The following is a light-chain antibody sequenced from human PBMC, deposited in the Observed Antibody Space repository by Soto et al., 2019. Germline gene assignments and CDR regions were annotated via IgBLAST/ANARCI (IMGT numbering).Light chain of an antibody. J-gene: IGLJ1*01. CDR3: SSYATSYFYV. V-gene: IGLV2-14*01. CDR1: GRDIGAYDY. Sequence: QPVLTQPASMCGSPGQSINISCTGSGRDIGAYDYVSWYQHHPGKVAKVLIYGVKNRPSGVSYRFSASKSAVTDSLTISGLQAEDEAHYYCSSYATSYFYVFGPGTKVTVL. CDR2: GVK.